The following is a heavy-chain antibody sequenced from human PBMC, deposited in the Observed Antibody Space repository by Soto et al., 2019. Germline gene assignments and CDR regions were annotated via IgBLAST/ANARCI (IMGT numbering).Heavy chain of an antibody. CDR3: AKGRLRGLLYDYFDY. Sequence: GGSLRLSCAASGFTFSSYAMSWVRQAPGKGLEWVSAISGSGGSTYYADSVKGRFTISRDNSKNTLYLQMNSLRAEDTAVYYCAKGRLRGLLYDYFDYWGQGTLVTVSS. V-gene: IGHV3-23*01. J-gene: IGHJ4*02. CDR2: ISGSGGST. CDR1: GFTFSSYA. D-gene: IGHD2-2*02.